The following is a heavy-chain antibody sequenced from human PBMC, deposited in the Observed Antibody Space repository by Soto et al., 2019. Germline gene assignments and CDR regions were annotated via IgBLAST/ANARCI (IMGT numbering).Heavy chain of an antibody. Sequence: QVQLVQSGAEVKKPGSSVKVSCKASGGTFSSYAISWVRQAPGQGLEWMGGIIPIFGTANYAQKFQGRVRITADESTSTAYMDLSSLRSEDTAVYYCARGLHYYDTDYYGMDVWGQGTTVTVSS. CDR2: IIPIFGTA. J-gene: IGHJ6*02. D-gene: IGHD3-22*01. CDR1: GGTFSSYA. CDR3: ARGLHYYDTDYYGMDV. V-gene: IGHV1-69*01.